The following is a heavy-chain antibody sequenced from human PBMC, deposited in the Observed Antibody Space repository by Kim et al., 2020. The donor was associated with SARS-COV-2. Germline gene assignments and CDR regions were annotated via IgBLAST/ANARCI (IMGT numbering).Heavy chain of an antibody. V-gene: IGHV5-10-1*01. CDR3: ARLDSYYYTMDV. Sequence: GESLKISCKGSGYSFTSYWITWVRQMPGKGLEWMGRIDPSDSYTNYSPSFQGHVTISTDKSINTAYLQWSSLKASDTAIFYCARLDSYYYTMDVWGQGTTVTVSS. CDR1: GYSFTSYW. CDR2: IDPSDSYT. J-gene: IGHJ6*02.